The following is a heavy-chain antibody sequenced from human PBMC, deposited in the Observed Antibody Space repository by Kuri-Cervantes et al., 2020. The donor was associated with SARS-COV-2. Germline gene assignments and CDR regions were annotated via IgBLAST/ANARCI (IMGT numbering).Heavy chain of an antibody. D-gene: IGHD3-10*02. V-gene: IGHV3-43D*03. J-gene: IGHJ4*02. CDR2: ITWDGGSS. CDR1: GFTLDDYG. CDR3: AKVFGVGSNIKYFDY. Sequence: GESLKISCTASGFTLDDYGMYWVRQPSGKGLEWVSCITWDGGSSFYADSVKGRFSISRDSSKNFLYLQMNSLRVDDTALYYCAKVFGVGSNIKYFDYWGQGTVVTVSS.